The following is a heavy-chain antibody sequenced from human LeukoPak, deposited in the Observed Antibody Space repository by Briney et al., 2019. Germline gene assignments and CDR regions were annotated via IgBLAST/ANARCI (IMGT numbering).Heavy chain of an antibody. J-gene: IGHJ4*02. V-gene: IGHV4-39*01. CDR3: ARHYYGLYYFDY. CDR1: GGSISSSSYY. D-gene: IGHD3-10*01. CDR2: IYYSGST. Sequence: PSETLSLTCTVSGGSISSSSYYWGWIRQPPGKGLEWIGSIYYSGSTYYNPSLKSRVTISVDTSENQFSLKLSSVTAADTAVYYCARHYYGLYYFDYWGQGTPVTVSS.